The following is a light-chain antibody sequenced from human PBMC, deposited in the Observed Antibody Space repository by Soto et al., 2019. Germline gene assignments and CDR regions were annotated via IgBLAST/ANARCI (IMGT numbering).Light chain of an antibody. V-gene: IGKV3-20*01. CDR3: QQYGRSLT. CDR1: QSVSSSY. J-gene: IGKJ4*01. CDR2: GAS. Sequence: EILLTQSPGTLSLSPGERATLSCRASQSVSSSYLAWYQQKPGRAPRLLIYGASSRATGIPSRFSGSGSGTDFTLTITRLEPEDFAVYYCQQYGRSLTFGGGTKVDI.